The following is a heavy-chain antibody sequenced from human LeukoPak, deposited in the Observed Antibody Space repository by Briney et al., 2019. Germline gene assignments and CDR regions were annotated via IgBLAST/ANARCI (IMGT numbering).Heavy chain of an antibody. CDR3: ARHGYYNFDY. J-gene: IGHJ4*02. Sequence: GGSLRLSCAASEFTFSNYWMGWVRQAPGKGLEWVANINKDGSDKYYVDSVKGRFTISRDNAKNSLYLQMNSLRAVDTAVYYCARHGYYNFDYWGQGTLVTVSS. V-gene: IGHV3-7*01. D-gene: IGHD5-18*01. CDR1: EFTFSNYW. CDR2: INKDGSDK.